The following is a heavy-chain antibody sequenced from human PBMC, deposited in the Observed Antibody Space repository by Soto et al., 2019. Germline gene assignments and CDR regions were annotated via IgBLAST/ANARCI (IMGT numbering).Heavy chain of an antibody. Sequence: ASVKVSCKASGYTFSDYYIHWVRQAPGQGLEWMGRINPNGGVAGYAQKFQGRVTLTWDTSISTAYMDLSRLRSDDTALFYCAREGAPTYDGMDVWGQGTTVTVSS. CDR1: GYTFSDYY. V-gene: IGHV1-2*06. J-gene: IGHJ6*02. CDR2: INPNGGVA. CDR3: AREGAPTYDGMDV.